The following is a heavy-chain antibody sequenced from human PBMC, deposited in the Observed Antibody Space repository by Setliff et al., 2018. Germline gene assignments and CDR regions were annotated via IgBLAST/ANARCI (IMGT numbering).Heavy chain of an antibody. CDR2: ISATGGAT. CDR1: GFTFSIYS. V-gene: IGHV3-21*01. Sequence: PGGSLRLSCAASGFTFSIYSMSWVRQAPGKGLEWVALISATGGATYYADSVKGRFTISRDNAKNSLYLQMNSLRAEDTAVYYCARDGTRNANDYWGQGTLVTVSS. J-gene: IGHJ4*02. CDR3: ARDGTRNANDY. D-gene: IGHD1-1*01.